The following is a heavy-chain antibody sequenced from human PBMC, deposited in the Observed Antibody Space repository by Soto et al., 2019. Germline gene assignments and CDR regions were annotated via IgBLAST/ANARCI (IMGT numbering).Heavy chain of an antibody. CDR3: ARDYGHDCSGGNCYFYF. CDR2: IIPLFGTA. D-gene: IGHD2-15*01. V-gene: IGHV1-69*01. CDR1: GGTFSTYA. Sequence: QVQLVQSGAEVKKPGSSVNVSCKASGGTFSTYAINWVRQAPGHGLEWMGGIIPLFGTAKYAQKFQDRVTITADESTSTAHMELRSLRSEDTAVYYCARDYGHDCSGGNCYFYFWGQGTLVSVSS. J-gene: IGHJ4*02.